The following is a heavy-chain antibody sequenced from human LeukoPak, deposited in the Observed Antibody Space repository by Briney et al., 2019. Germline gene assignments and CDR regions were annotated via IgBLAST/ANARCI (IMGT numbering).Heavy chain of an antibody. CDR3: ARDGIGSDYVRYFDY. CDR1: GGTFSSYA. D-gene: IGHD3-10*02. CDR2: IIPIFGTA. V-gene: IGHV1-69*06. Sequence: ASVKVSRKASGGTFSSYAISWVRQAPGQGLEWMGGIIPIFGTANYAQKFQGRVTITADKSTSTAYMELRSLRSDDTAVYYCARDGIGSDYVRYFDYWGQGTLVTVSS. J-gene: IGHJ4*02.